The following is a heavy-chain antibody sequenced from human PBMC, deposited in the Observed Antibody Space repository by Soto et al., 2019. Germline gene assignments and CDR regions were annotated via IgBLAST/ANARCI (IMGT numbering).Heavy chain of an antibody. D-gene: IGHD3-9*01. CDR3: ATWGILTGYYYFDY. Sequence: SETLSLTCTVSGGSISSYYWSWIRQPPGKGLEWIGYIYYSGSTNYNPSLKSRVTISVDTSKNQFSLKLSSVTAADTAVYYCATWGILTGYYYFDYWGQGTLVTVSS. J-gene: IGHJ4*02. CDR1: GGSISSYY. CDR2: IYYSGST. V-gene: IGHV4-59*08.